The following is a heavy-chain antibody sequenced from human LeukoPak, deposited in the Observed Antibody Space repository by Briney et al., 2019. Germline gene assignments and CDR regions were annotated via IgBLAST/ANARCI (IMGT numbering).Heavy chain of an antibody. J-gene: IGHJ3*02. Sequence: SETLSLTCTVSGGSISSYYWSWIRQPPGKGLEWIGYIYYSGSTNYNPSLKSRVTISVDTSKNQFSLKLSSVTAADTAVYYCARYVGEKTASDIWGQGTMVTVSS. V-gene: IGHV4-59*08. CDR1: GGSISSYY. CDR2: IYYSGST. D-gene: IGHD3-10*01. CDR3: ARYVGEKTASDI.